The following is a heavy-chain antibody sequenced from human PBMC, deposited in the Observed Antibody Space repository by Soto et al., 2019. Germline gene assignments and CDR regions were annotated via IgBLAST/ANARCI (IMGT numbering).Heavy chain of an antibody. D-gene: IGHD6-6*01. V-gene: IGHV3-33*01. CDR2: IWYDGSNK. CDR1: GFTFSSYG. J-gene: IGHJ3*02. Sequence: GGSLRLSCAASGFTFSSYGMHWVRQAPGKGLEWVAVIWYDGSNKYYADSVKGRFTISRDNSKNTLYLQMNSLRAEDTAVYYCARDSRIAARVSAAFDIWGQGTMVTVSS. CDR3: ARDSRIAARVSAAFDI.